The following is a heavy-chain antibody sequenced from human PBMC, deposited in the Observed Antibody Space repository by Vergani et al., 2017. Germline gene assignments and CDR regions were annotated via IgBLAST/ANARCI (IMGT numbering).Heavy chain of an antibody. CDR3: ARGYYDSSGYAFDI. Sequence: QVQLQESGPGLVKPSETLSLTCTVSGGSISSYYWSWIRQPAGKGLEWIGRIYTSGSTNYNPSLKSRVTMSVDTSKHQFSLKLSSVTAADTAVYYCARGYYDSSGYAFDIWGQGTMVTVSS. CDR2: IYTSGST. V-gene: IGHV4-4*07. CDR1: GGSISSYY. J-gene: IGHJ3*02. D-gene: IGHD3-22*01.